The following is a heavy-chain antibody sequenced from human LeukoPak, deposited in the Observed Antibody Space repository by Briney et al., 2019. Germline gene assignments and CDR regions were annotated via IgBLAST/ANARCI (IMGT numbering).Heavy chain of an antibody. CDR3: ARGIVSSSWYGNWLDP. CDR1: GGSINSSF. V-gene: IGHV4-4*07. J-gene: IGHJ5*02. CDR2: IYTSGNT. Sequence: SETLSLTCTVSGGSINSSFWTWIRQPAGKGLEWVGRIYTSGNTNYNPSLKSRVTMSVDTSKNQFSLNLSSVTAADTAVYYCARGIVSSSWYGNWLDPWGQGALVTVS. D-gene: IGHD6-13*01.